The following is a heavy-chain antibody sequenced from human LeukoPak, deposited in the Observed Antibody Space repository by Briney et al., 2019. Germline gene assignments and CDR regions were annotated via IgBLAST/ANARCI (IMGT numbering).Heavy chain of an antibody. Sequence: ASVKVPCKASGYTFTSYYMHWVRQAPGQGLEWMGIINPSGGSTSYAQKFQGRVTMTRDMSTSTVYMELSSLRSEDTAVYYCARDGGAGPYSSSSKGTYYYYYMDVWGKGTTVTVSS. CDR3: ARDGGAGPYSSSSKGTYYYYYMDV. CDR1: GYTFTSYY. D-gene: IGHD6-6*01. CDR2: INPSGGST. V-gene: IGHV1-46*01. J-gene: IGHJ6*03.